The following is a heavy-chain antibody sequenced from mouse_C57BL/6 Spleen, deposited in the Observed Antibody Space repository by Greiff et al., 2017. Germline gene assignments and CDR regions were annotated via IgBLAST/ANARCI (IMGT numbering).Heavy chain of an antibody. D-gene: IGHD1-1*01. CDR1: GYTFTAYE. J-gene: IGHJ2*01. Sequence: QVQLKESGAELVRPGASVTLSCKASGYTFTAYEMHWVKQTPVHGLEWIGAIDPETGGTAYNQKFKGKAILTADKSSSTAYMELRRLTSEDSAVYYCTRRYYDYFDYWGQGTTLTVSS. CDR2: IDPETGGT. CDR3: TRRYYDYFDY. V-gene: IGHV1-15*01.